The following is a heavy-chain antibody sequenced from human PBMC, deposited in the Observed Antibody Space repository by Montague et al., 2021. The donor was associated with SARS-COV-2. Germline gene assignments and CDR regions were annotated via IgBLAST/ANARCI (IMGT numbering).Heavy chain of an antibody. D-gene: IGHD1-26*01. J-gene: IGHJ3*02. CDR2: TCYRSEWYF. CDR3: ARYSYSGTYFGLNDAFDI. Sequence: CAISGDSVSSNSAAWNWIRQSLSRGLEWLGRTCYRSEWYFDYAISLRGRITINPDTSKNQFSLQLDSVTLDDTAVYYCARYSYSGTYFGLNDAFDIWGQGTLVTVSS. CDR1: GDSVSSNSAA. V-gene: IGHV6-1*01.